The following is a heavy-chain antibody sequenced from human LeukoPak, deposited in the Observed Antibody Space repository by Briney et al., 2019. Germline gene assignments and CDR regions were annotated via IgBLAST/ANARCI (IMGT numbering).Heavy chain of an antibody. V-gene: IGHV3-23*01. CDR3: ASPYCSGGSCYFSYY. D-gene: IGHD2-15*01. CDR2: ISGSGGST. Sequence: PSETLSLTCAVYGGSFSGYYWSWVRQAPGKGLEWVSAISGSGGSTYYADSVKGRFTISRDNSKNTLYLQMNSLRAEDTAVYYCASPYCSGGSCYFSYYWGQGTLVTVSS. CDR1: GGSFSGYY. J-gene: IGHJ4*02.